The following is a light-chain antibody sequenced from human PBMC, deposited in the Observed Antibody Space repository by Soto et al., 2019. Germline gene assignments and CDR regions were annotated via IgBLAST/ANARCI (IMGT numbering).Light chain of an antibody. CDR2: KAS. V-gene: IGKV1-5*03. J-gene: IGKJ1*01. CDR1: QVVGSW. Sequence: DIQMTQSPSTLSASVGDRVTITCRASQVVGSWLAWYQQRPGKAPKLLIYKASILQSGVHSRFSGSGGGTEFTLTIGSLQPEDIATYYCQQYHSFYRTFGQGTKV. CDR3: QQYHSFYRT.